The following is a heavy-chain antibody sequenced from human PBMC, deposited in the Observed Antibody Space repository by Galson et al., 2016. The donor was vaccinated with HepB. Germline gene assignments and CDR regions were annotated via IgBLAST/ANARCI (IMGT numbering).Heavy chain of an antibody. Sequence: TLSLTCTVSGGSISSGGYYWSWIRQHPGKGLEWIGYIYYSGSTYYNPSLKRRVTISVDTSKNQFSLKLSSLTAADTAVFYCARGRGGIAAAGHYFDYWGQGTLVTVSS. CDR2: IYYSGST. J-gene: IGHJ4*02. D-gene: IGHD6-13*01. CDR1: GGSISSGGYY. CDR3: ARGRGGIAAAGHYFDY. V-gene: IGHV4-31*03.